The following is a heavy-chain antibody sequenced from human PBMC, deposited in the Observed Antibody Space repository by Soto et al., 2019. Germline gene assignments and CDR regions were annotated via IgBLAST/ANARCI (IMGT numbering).Heavy chain of an antibody. CDR3: AREEWLPYYYYGMDV. V-gene: IGHV1-3*01. Sequence: QVQLVQSGAEVKKPGASVKVSCKASGYTFTSYAMHWVRQAPGQRLEWMGWINAGNGNTKYSQKFQGRVTITRDTSASTAYMELSSLRSEDTAVYYSAREEWLPYYYYGMDVWGQGTTVTVSS. J-gene: IGHJ6*02. CDR1: GYTFTSYA. CDR2: INAGNGNT. D-gene: IGHD3-3*01.